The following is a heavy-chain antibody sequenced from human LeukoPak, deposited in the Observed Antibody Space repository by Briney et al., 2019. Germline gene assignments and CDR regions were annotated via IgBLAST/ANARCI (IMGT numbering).Heavy chain of an antibody. D-gene: IGHD7-27*01. Sequence: PGGSLRLSCAASGFTFSSYAMSWVRQAPGKGLEWVSAISGSGGSTYYADSVKGRFTISRDNSKNTLYLQMNSLRAEDTAVYYCARGSGHYYYYMDVWGKGTTVTVPS. CDR1: GFTFSSYA. CDR3: ARGSGHYYYYMDV. CDR2: ISGSGGST. J-gene: IGHJ6*03. V-gene: IGHV3-23*01.